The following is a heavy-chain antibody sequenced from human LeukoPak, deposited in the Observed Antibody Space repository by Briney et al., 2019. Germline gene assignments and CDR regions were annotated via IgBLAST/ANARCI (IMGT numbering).Heavy chain of an antibody. CDR3: ARGYSYGFPLDF. J-gene: IGHJ4*02. Sequence: TSVTLSLTCAVSGGSISSNNWWSWVRQPPGKGLEWIGEIYHSGSTNYNPSLKSRVTISVDKPKNLFSLNLSSVTAADSAVYYCARGYSYGFPLDFWGQGTLVTVSS. V-gene: IGHV4-4*02. CDR2: IYHSGST. CDR1: GGSISSNNW. D-gene: IGHD5-18*01.